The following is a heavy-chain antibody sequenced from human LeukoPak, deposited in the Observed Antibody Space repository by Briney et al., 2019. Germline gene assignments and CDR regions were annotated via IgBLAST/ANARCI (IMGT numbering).Heavy chain of an antibody. CDR2: ISGSGGST. Sequence: GSLRLSCAASGFTFSNYAMNWVRQAPGRGLEWVSAISGSGGSTYYADSVKGRFTISRDNSKNTLYLQMNSLRAEDTAVYYCAKDLAGSGSYSFDYWGQGTLVTVSA. CDR1: GFTFSNYA. CDR3: AKDLAGSGSYSFDY. V-gene: IGHV3-23*01. D-gene: IGHD1-26*01. J-gene: IGHJ4*02.